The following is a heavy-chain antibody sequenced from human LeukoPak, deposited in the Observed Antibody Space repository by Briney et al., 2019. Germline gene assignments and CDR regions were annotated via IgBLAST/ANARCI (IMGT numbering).Heavy chain of an antibody. J-gene: IGHJ4*02. V-gene: IGHV1-3*01. CDR3: AARGGYYSGGSCYSFDY. Sequence: ASVKVSCKASGYTFTSYAMHWVRQAPGQRLEWMGWINAGNGNTKYSQKFQGRVTITRDTSACTAYMELSSLRSEDTAVYYCAARGGYYSGGSCYSFDYWGQGTLVTVSS. D-gene: IGHD2-15*01. CDR1: GYTFTSYA. CDR2: INAGNGNT.